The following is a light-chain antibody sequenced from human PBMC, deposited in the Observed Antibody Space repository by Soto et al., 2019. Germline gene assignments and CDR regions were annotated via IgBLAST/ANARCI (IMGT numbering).Light chain of an antibody. Sequence: DIQMTQSPSSVSASVGDRVSITCRASQAVGNWLAWYQQKPGKAPKLLISASSSLQSGVPSRFSGSGSGTDFTLMISSLQPEDSATYWCLQTTSFPWPFGQGTKVEIK. V-gene: IGKV1-12*01. CDR3: LQTTSFPWP. CDR2: ASS. J-gene: IGKJ1*01. CDR1: QAVGNW.